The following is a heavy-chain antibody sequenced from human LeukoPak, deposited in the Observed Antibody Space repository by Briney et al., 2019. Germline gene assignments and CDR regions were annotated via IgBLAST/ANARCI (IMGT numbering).Heavy chain of an antibody. CDR3: ARDSPPSYDFWSGYSGD. J-gene: IGHJ4*02. CDR1: GFTFSSSW. V-gene: IGHV3-21*01. CDR2: ISSSSSYI. D-gene: IGHD3-3*01. Sequence: GGSLRLSCAASGFTFSSSWMSWVRQAPGKGLEWVSSISSSSSYIYYADSVKGRFTISRDNAKNSLYLQMNSLRAEDTAVYYCARDSPPSYDFWSGYSGDWGQGTLVTVSS.